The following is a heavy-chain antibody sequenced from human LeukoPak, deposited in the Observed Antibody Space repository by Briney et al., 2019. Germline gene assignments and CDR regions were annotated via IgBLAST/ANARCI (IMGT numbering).Heavy chain of an antibody. V-gene: IGHV4-61*02. D-gene: IGHD1-1*01. CDR3: ARDITGTAST. CDR2: IYPDVST. J-gene: IGHJ5*02. CDR1: GGSISSGGYH. Sequence: SETLSLTCTVPGGSISSGGYHWSWIRQPAGKGLEWIGRIYPDVSTNYNPSLRSRVSISVDTSKNQFSLKLSSVTAADTAVYYCARDITGTASTWGQGTLVIVSS.